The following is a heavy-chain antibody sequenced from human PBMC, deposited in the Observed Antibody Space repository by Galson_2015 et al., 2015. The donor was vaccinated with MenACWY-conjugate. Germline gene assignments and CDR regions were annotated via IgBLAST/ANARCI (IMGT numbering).Heavy chain of an antibody. J-gene: IGHJ5*02. CDR3: ARDTLVVAPAATFRWFDP. Sequence: SLRLSCAASRFSFSRYWMSWVRQAPGKGLEWVAVLRSDGSDEYYVDSVKGRFTISRDNSKNTLYSQMNSLRAEDTAVYYCARDTLVVAPAATFRWFDPWGQGTLVTVSS. CDR1: RFSFSRYW. CDR2: LRSDGSDE. D-gene: IGHD2-2*01. V-gene: IGHV3-33*07.